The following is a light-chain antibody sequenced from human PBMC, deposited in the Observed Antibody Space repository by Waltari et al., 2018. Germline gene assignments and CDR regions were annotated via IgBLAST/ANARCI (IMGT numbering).Light chain of an antibody. CDR2: GNN. V-gene: IGLV1-40*01. J-gene: IGLJ1*01. CDR1: SSNLRAGYA. Sequence: QSVLTQPPSVPGAPVQRVTIPRSGSSSNLRAGYAVHWYQQLPGTAPKLFIFGNNNRPSGVPDRFSGSKSGTSASLVISGLQAEDEADYYCQSYDSSLSAFVFGTGTKVTVL. CDR3: QSYDSSLSAFV.